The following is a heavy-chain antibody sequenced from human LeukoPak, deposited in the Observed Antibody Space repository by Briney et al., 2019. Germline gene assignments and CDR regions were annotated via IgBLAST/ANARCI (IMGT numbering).Heavy chain of an antibody. CDR2: IYHSGST. Sequence: SGTLFLTCAVSGGSISSSIWWSWVRQPPGMGREGIGEIYHSGSTNYNPSLRSRVTISVDKSKNQFSLKLSSMTAAGKAVYYCARAVYSCYFMVVWGKGTTVTISS. D-gene: IGHD2-21*01. CDR3: ARAVYSCYFMVV. J-gene: IGHJ6*03. V-gene: IGHV4-4*02. CDR1: GGSISSSIW.